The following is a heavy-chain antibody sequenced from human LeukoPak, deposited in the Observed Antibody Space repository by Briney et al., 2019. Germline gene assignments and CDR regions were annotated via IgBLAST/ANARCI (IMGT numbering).Heavy chain of an antibody. J-gene: IGHJ6*03. CDR3: ARDIVRYCSSTSCQGSYYYYYMDV. V-gene: IGHV3-21*01. D-gene: IGHD2-2*01. CDR2: ISSSSSYI. Sequence: PGGSLRLSCAASGFTFSSYSMNWVRQAPGKGLEWVSSISSSSSYIYYVDSVKGRFTISRDNAKNSLYLQMNSLRAEDTAVYYCARDIVRYCSSTSCQGSYYYYYMDVWGKGTTVTVSS. CDR1: GFTFSSYS.